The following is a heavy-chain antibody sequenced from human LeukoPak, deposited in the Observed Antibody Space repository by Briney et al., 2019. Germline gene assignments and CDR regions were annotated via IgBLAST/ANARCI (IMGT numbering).Heavy chain of an antibody. CDR1: GGSISSYY. J-gene: IGHJ4*02. CDR2: IYYSGST. V-gene: IGHV4-59*01. D-gene: IGHD3-16*01. Sequence: PETLSLTCTVSGGSISSYYWSWIRQPPGKGLEWIGYIYYSGSTNYNPSLKSRVTISVDTSKNQFSLKLSSVTAADTAVYYCARAFTITFGGAYYFDYWGQGTLVTVSS. CDR3: ARAFTITFGGAYYFDY.